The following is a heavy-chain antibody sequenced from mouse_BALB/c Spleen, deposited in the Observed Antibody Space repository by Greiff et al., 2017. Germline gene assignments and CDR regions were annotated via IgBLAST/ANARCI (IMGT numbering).Heavy chain of an antibody. Sequence: EVKLVESGGGLVKPGGSLKLSCAASGFTFSSYAMSWVRQTPEKRLEWVATISSGGSYTYYPDSVKGRFTISRDNAKNTLYLQMSSLRSEDTAMYYCASMITTCMDYWGQGTSVTVSS. D-gene: IGHD2-4*01. CDR3: ASMITTCMDY. CDR2: ISSGGSYT. CDR1: GFTFSSYA. V-gene: IGHV5-9-3*01. J-gene: IGHJ4*01.